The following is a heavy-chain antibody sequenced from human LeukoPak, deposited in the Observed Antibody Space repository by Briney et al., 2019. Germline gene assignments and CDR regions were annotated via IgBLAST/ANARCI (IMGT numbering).Heavy chain of an antibody. Sequence: GGSLRLSCAASGFTVSTNYMSWVRQAPGKGLEWVSVIYNDGSTYYADSVKGRFTISRDNSKNTVFLQMSSLRAEDTAVYYCAGASGFFAYWGQGALVTVSS. CDR2: IYNDGST. J-gene: IGHJ4*02. V-gene: IGHV3-53*01. CDR1: GFTVSTNY. CDR3: AGASGFFAY. D-gene: IGHD3-3*01.